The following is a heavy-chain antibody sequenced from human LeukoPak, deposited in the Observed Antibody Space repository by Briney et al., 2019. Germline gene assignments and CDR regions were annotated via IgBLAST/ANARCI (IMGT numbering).Heavy chain of an antibody. J-gene: IGHJ5*02. V-gene: IGHV4-39*07. CDR1: GGSISSSSYY. Sequence: SETLSLTCTVSGGSISSSSYYWGWIRQPSGKGLEWIGSIYYSGSTYYNPSLKSRVTISVDTSKNQFSLKLSSVTAADTAVYYCARGQQLVRSNWFDPWGQGTLVTVSS. D-gene: IGHD6-13*01. CDR3: ARGQQLVRSNWFDP. CDR2: IYYSGST.